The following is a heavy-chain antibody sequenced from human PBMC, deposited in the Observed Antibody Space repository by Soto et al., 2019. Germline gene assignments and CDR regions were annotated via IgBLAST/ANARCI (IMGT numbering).Heavy chain of an antibody. V-gene: IGHV3-53*01. CDR3: EREGYSSGEYDK. CDR1: GFTVSINY. CDR2: IDGGGST. D-gene: IGHD6-25*01. Sequence: PGGSLRLSCSPSGFTVSINYLSWVRQAPGRGLEWVSVIDGGGSTYYADSVKGRFTISRDNSKNTLYLQNNSPRAEDTAVYYCEREGYSSGEYDKWSLGT. J-gene: IGHJ1*01.